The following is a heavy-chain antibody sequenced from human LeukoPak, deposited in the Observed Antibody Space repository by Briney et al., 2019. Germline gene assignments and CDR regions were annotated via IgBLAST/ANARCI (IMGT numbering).Heavy chain of an antibody. CDR1: GYTFASYY. Sequence: ASVKVSCKASGYTFASYYMHWVRQAPGQGLEWMGVINPSGGRTSYAQKFQGRVTMTRDTSTSTVYMELSSLRSEDAAVYYCARLRHDNSGPFDYWGQGTLVTVSS. V-gene: IGHV1-46*01. CDR3: ARLRHDNSGPFDY. D-gene: IGHD3-22*01. J-gene: IGHJ4*02. CDR2: INPSGGRT.